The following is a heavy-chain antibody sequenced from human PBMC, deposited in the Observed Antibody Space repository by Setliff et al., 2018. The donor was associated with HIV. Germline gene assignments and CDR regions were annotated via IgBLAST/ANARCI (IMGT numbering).Heavy chain of an antibody. V-gene: IGHV4-39*01. J-gene: IGHJ4*02. D-gene: IGHD1-26*01. CDR3: ATSEWELIDFDY. CDR1: GASVNSNNYY. CDR2: IYFSGRT. Sequence: PSETLSLTCTVSGASVNSNNYYWGWIRQPPGKGLEWIGSIYFSGRTYYNPSLKSRVTMSVDTSKHQFSLNLNSVTAADTAVYFCATSEWELIDFDYWGQGTLVTVSS.